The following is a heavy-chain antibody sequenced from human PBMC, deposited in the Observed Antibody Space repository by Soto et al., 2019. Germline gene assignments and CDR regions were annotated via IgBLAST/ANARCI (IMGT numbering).Heavy chain of an antibody. CDR3: AKGRIAVAAPFNWFDP. V-gene: IGHV3-23*01. D-gene: IGHD6-19*01. Sequence: EVQLLESGGGLVQPGGSLRLSCAASGFTFSSYAMSWVRQAPGKGLEWVSSITGGGENTHYADSVKGRFTISRDNSKTTLSLQMNSLRVDDTAVYHCAKGRIAVAAPFNWFDPWGKGTLVTVSS. CDR2: ITGGGENT. CDR1: GFTFSSYA. J-gene: IGHJ5*02.